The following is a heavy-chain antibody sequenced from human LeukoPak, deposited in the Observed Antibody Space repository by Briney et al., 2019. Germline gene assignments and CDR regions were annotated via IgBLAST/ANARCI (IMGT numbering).Heavy chain of an antibody. CDR3: ARLEVRANWFDP. J-gene: IGHJ5*02. D-gene: IGHD3-10*01. CDR2: INHSGST. CDR1: GGSFSGYY. V-gene: IGHV4-34*01. Sequence: PSETLSLTCAVYGGSFSGYYWSWIRQPPGKGLEWIGEINHSGSTNYNPSLKSRVTISVDTSKNQFSLKLSSVTAADTAVYYCARLEVRANWFDPWGQGTLVTVSS.